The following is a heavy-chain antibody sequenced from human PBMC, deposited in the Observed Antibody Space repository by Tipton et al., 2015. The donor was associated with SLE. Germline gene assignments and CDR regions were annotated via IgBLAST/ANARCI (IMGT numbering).Heavy chain of an antibody. V-gene: IGHV4-39*07. D-gene: IGHD5-24*01. J-gene: IGHJ4*02. CDR2: FHYSGST. CDR1: GGSISSSTYY. CDR3: ATDGDY. Sequence: TLSLTCTVSGGSISSSTYYWGWIRQPPGKGLEWIGSFHYSGSTYYNPSLNSRVTISVDTSKNQFSLRLNSVTAADTAVYYCATDGDYWGQGPLVTVSS.